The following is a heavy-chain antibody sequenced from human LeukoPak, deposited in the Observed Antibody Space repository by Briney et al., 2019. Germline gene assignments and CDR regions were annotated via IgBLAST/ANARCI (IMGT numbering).Heavy chain of an antibody. J-gene: IGHJ4*02. V-gene: IGHV7-4-1*02. Sequence: GASVKVSCKASGYTFTTYAMNWVRQAPGQGLEWMGWINTNTGNPIYAQGFTGRFVLSLDTSVSTAYLQISSLKDEDTAVYYCARDLCSGGSCPYSYWGQGTLVTVSS. CDR1: GYTFTTYA. D-gene: IGHD2-15*01. CDR3: ARDLCSGGSCPYSY. CDR2: INTNTGNP.